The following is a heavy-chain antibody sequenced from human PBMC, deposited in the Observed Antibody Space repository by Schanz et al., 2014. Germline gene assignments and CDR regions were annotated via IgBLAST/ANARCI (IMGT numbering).Heavy chain of an antibody. D-gene: IGHD5-18*01. J-gene: IGHJ3*02. CDR2: IVGGGGRT. Sequence: EVQLLESGGGLVQPGGSLRISCAASGFTFSGYAMSWVRQAPGKGLEWVSSIVGGGGRTYYADSVKGRFTISRDNSKNTLYLQMNSLRVEDTAVYYCARGGYSYALSAFDIWGQGTMVTVSS. CDR3: ARGGYSYALSAFDI. CDR1: GFTFSGYA. V-gene: IGHV3-23*01.